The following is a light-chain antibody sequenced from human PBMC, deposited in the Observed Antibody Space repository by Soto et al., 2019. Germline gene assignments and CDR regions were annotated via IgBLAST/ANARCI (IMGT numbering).Light chain of an antibody. J-gene: IGKJ1*01. CDR2: DAS. Sequence: EIVLTQSPGTLSFSPGERATLSCRASQSVTNYIAWYQQRPGQAPRLLIYDASNRATGVPARFSGSGSGTDFTLTISDLEPADFGLYYCQQRLNWPPGVGQGTKVDIK. CDR1: QSVTNY. V-gene: IGKV3-11*01. CDR3: QQRLNWPPG.